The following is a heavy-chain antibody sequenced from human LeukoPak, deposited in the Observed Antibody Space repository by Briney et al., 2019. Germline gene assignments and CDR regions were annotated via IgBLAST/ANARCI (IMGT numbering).Heavy chain of an antibody. Sequence: GGSLRLSCAASGFTFSSYSMNWVRQAPGKGLEWVSRINSDGSITSYADSVKGRFTISRDNAKNTLYVQTNSLRVEDTAVYYCARGGASGGAPDYYYYMDVWGKGTTVTVSS. D-gene: IGHD6-19*01. CDR1: GFTFSSYS. V-gene: IGHV3-74*01. J-gene: IGHJ6*03. CDR3: ARGGASGGAPDYYYYMDV. CDR2: INSDGSIT.